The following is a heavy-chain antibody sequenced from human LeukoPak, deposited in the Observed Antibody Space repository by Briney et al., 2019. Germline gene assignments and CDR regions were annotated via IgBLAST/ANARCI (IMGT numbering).Heavy chain of an antibody. Sequence: ASVKVSCKASGYAFTGYYIHWVRQAPGQGLEWMGWINPNSGDTNYAQNFQGRVAMTRDTSVSTTYMELTRLRSDDTVVYYCARDTPHGVGFCSSGSCFAYDYWGQGTLVTVSS. CDR1: GYAFTGYY. CDR3: ARDTPHGVGFCSSGSCFAYDY. D-gene: IGHD2-15*01. V-gene: IGHV1-2*02. J-gene: IGHJ4*02. CDR2: INPNSGDT.